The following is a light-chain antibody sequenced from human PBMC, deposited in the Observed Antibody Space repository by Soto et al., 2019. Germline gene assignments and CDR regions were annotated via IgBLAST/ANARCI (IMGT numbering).Light chain of an antibody. CDR1: TGAVTNGHY. V-gene: IGLV7-46*01. J-gene: IGLJ1*01. Sequence: QTVVTQEPSLTVSPGGTVTLTYGSSTGAVTNGHYPYWFQQKPGQAPRTLIYDTTNRHSWTPARFSGSLLGDKAALTLSGAQPEDEAEYYCLLSYNGPYVFGTGTKVTVL. CDR3: LLSYNGPYV. CDR2: DTT.